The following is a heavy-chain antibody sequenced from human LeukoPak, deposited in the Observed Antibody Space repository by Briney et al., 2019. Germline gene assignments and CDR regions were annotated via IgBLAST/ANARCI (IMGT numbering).Heavy chain of an antibody. CDR2: ISSNSTYI. D-gene: IGHD3-10*02. Sequence: GGSLRLSCAASEFTFSNYSMNWVRQAPGKGLEWVSSISSNSTYIYYADSLQGRFTISRDNAKNSLYLQMNSLRAEDTAVYYCAELGITMIGGVWGKGTTVTISS. CDR3: AELGITMIGGV. V-gene: IGHV3-21*01. J-gene: IGHJ6*04. CDR1: EFTFSNYS.